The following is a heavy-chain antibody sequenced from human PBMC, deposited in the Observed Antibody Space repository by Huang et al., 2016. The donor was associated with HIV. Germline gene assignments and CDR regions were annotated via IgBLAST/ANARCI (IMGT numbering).Heavy chain of an antibody. Sequence: QVRLDQWGAGLLKPSETLTLTCAVYGDSLSGFFWSWIRQSPGRGLEWIGEITQRGRKNYNPSLKSRVTIAIDTSKKQFSLKLKSVTADDTSTYYCARGRGTSWSFFDTWGQGSFVTVSS. J-gene: IGHJ5*02. CDR3: ARGRGTSWSFFDT. D-gene: IGHD2-2*01. CDR1: GDSLSGFF. V-gene: IGHV4-34*01. CDR2: ITQRGRK.